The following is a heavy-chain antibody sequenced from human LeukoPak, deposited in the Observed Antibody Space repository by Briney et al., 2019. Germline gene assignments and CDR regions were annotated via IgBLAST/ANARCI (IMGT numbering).Heavy chain of an antibody. CDR3: ARVWGSQPIYWYFDL. J-gene: IGHJ2*01. CDR2: INHSGST. Sequence: PSETLSLTCAVYGGSFRGYYWSWIRQPPGKGPEWIGEINHSGSTNYNPSLKSRVTISVDTSKNQFSLKLSSVTAADTAVYYCARVWGSQPIYWYFDLWGRGTLVTVSS. D-gene: IGHD7-27*01. V-gene: IGHV4-34*01. CDR1: GGSFRGYY.